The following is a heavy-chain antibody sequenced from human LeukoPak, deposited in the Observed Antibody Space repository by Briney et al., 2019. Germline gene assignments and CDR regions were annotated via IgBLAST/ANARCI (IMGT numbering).Heavy chain of an antibody. Sequence: GFSVKVSCKASGGTFSSYAISWVRQAPGQGLEWMGGIIPIFGTANYAQKFQGRVTITADESTSTAYMELSSLRSEDTAVYYCARGTYYYDSSGYYYYYYGMDVWGQGTTVTVSS. CDR3: ARGTYYYDSSGYYYYYYGMDV. J-gene: IGHJ6*02. CDR2: IIPIFGTA. D-gene: IGHD3-22*01. V-gene: IGHV1-69*01. CDR1: GGTFSSYA.